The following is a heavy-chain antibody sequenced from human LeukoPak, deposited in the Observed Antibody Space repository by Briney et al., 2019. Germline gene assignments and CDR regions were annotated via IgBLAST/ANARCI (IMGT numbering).Heavy chain of an antibody. Sequence: GGSLRLSCAASGFTFSSYAMHWVCQAPGKGLEWVAVISYDGSNKYYADSVKGRFTISRDNSKNTPYLQMNSLRAEDTAVYYCARDLGDCSSTSCYQVFDYWGQGTLVTVSS. D-gene: IGHD2-2*01. CDR1: GFTFSSYA. CDR2: ISYDGSNK. CDR3: ARDLGDCSSTSCYQVFDY. J-gene: IGHJ4*02. V-gene: IGHV3-30*01.